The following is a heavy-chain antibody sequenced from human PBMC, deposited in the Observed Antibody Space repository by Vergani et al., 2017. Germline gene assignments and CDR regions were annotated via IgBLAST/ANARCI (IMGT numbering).Heavy chain of an antibody. Sequence: QVQLVESGGGVVQPGRSLRLSCAVSGLTFSSYGMHWVRQAPGKGLEWVAVISDDGSNKFYTDSVKGRFSISRDNSKNTLYLKMNSLRAEDTAVYYCAKGGHWNYDFDYWGQGTLVTVSS. CDR2: ISDDGSNK. J-gene: IGHJ4*02. D-gene: IGHD1-7*01. CDR3: AKGGHWNYDFDY. CDR1: GLTFSSYG. V-gene: IGHV3-30*18.